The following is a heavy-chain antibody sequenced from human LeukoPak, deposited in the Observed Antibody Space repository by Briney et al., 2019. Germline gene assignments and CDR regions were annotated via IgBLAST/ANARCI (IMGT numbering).Heavy chain of an antibody. J-gene: IGHJ4*02. CDR2: IYYSGTT. CDR3: ARRRWYGGFDF. D-gene: IGHD3-10*01. CDR1: GDSISSSAYF. Sequence: PSETLSLTCIVSGDSISSSAYFWGWIRQPPGKGLEWIVSIYYSGTTYYSASLKSRVTMSVDTSKNLFSLRLTSVTAADTAIFYCARRRWYGGFDFWGQGTLVTVSS. V-gene: IGHV4-39*01.